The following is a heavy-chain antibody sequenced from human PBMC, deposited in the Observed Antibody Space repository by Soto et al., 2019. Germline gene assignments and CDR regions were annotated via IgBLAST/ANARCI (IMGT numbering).Heavy chain of an antibody. CDR3: ARRPGTKPSSNIEACFDP. J-gene: IGHJ5*02. Sequence: QLQLQESGPGLVKPSETLSLTCTVSVGSISSSSYYWGWIRQPPGKGLEYIGSIYYSGSTYYNPSLKSRVTISVDTSKNQFSLNLSSVTAADTAVYYCARRPGTKPSSNIEACFDPWGQGTLVTVSS. V-gene: IGHV4-39*01. CDR1: VGSISSSSYY. D-gene: IGHD1-7*01. CDR2: IYYSGST.